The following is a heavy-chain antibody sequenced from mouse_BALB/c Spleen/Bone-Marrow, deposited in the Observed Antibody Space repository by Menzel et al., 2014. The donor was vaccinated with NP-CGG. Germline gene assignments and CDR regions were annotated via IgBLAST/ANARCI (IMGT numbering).Heavy chain of an antibody. V-gene: IGHV1-18*01. CDR3: ARDGYGRYFDV. CDR2: INPYSGGS. CDR1: GYSFTDYT. D-gene: IGHD2-2*01. J-gene: IGHJ1*01. Sequence: EVMLVESGPELVKPGASMKISCKASGYSFTDYTMNWVRQSHGKNLEWIGLINPYSGGSTYNQKFKGTATLTVDRSSSSAYMELLSLTSDDSAVYYCARDGYGRYFDVWGAGTTVTVSS.